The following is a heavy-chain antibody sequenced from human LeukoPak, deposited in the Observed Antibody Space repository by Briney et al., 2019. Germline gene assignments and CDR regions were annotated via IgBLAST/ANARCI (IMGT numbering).Heavy chain of an antibody. D-gene: IGHD4-17*01. CDR2: INPNSGGT. V-gene: IGHV1-2*02. CDR3: ARYSTVTVYYFDY. J-gene: IGHJ4*02. Sequence: ASVKVSCKASGYTFTGYYTHWVRQAPGQGLEWMGWINPNSGGTNYAQKFQGRVTMTRDTSISTAYMELSRLRSDDTAVYYCARYSTVTVYYFDYWGQGTPVTVSS. CDR1: GYTFTGYY.